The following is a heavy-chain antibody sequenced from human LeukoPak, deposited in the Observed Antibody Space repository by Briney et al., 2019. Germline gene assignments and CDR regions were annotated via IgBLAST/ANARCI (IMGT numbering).Heavy chain of an antibody. CDR3: ARRLGLRWDLQAFDI. J-gene: IGHJ3*02. CDR1: GYTFTDYY. D-gene: IGHD4-23*01. CDR2: MNPNSGNT. Sequence: ASVTVSCKASGYTFTDYYMLWVRQATGQGLEWMGWMNPNSGNTGYAQKFQGRVTITRNNSISTVYMELSSLRSEDTAVYYCARRLGLRWDLQAFDIWGQGTMVTVPS. V-gene: IGHV1-8*03.